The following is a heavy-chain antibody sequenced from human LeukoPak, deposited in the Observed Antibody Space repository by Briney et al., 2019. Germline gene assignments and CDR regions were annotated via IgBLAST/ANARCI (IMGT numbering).Heavy chain of an antibody. V-gene: IGHV4-34*01. CDR1: GGSFSGYY. CDR2: INHSGST. J-gene: IGHJ4*02. Sequence: PSETLSLTCAVYGGSFSGYYWSWIRQPPGKGLEWIGEINHSGSTNYNPSLKSRVTISVDTSKNQFSLKLSSVTAADTAAYYCARYDTAMVSCFDYWGQGTLVTVSS. D-gene: IGHD5-18*01. CDR3: ARYDTAMVSCFDY.